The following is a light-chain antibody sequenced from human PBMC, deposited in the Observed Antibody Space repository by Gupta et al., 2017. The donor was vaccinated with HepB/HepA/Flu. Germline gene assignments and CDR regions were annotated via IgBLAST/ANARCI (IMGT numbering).Light chain of an antibody. CDR1: QSVLYSSNNKKY. CDR2: WAS. Sequence: DIVMTQSPDSLAVSLGERATINCKSSQSVLYSSNNKKYLAWYQQKPGQPPKLLIYWASTRESGVPDRFSGSGSGTDFTLTISSLQAEDVAVYYCHQDDSTPQTFGGGTKVEIK. CDR3: HQDDSTPQT. V-gene: IGKV4-1*01. J-gene: IGKJ4*01.